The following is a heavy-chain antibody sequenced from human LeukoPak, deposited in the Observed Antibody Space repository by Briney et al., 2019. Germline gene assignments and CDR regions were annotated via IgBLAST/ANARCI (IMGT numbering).Heavy chain of an antibody. CDR3: ASPVFGGLATRGAFDY. V-gene: IGHV3-53*01. Sequence: PGGSLRLSCAASGFTVSSNHMSWVRQAPGKGLEWVSVIYSGGSTYYADSVEGRFTISRDNSKNTLYLQMNSLRADDTAVYYCASPVFGGLATRGAFDYWGQGTLVTVSS. CDR1: GFTVSSNH. CDR2: IYSGGST. J-gene: IGHJ4*02. D-gene: IGHD3-10*01.